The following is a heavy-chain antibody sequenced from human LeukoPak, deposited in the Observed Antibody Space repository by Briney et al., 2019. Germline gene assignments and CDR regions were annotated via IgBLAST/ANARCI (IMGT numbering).Heavy chain of an antibody. CDR3: TGRDDFWSGSSDS. Sequence: GGSLKLSCAASGITFSASAIHWVRQASGKGLEWVGRIRSKPNNYATAYAASVKGRFSISRDDSKNMAFLQMNSLKAEDTAMYYCTGRDDFWSGSSDSWGRGTLVTVSS. D-gene: IGHD3-3*01. V-gene: IGHV3-73*01. CDR2: IRSKPNNYAT. CDR1: GITFSASA. J-gene: IGHJ4*02.